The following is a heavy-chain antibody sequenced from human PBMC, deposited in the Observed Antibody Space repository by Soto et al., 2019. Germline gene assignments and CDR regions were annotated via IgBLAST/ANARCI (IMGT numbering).Heavy chain of an antibody. CDR3: ARAYYYGSGRGRSMDV. D-gene: IGHD3-10*01. Sequence: QVQLQESDPGLVKPSETLSLTCTVSGGSVSSGTYYWTWIRQPPGKGLEWIGYIYGTGSTNYNPSRERRVTISVDTSKNQFPLKLSSVTAADTAVYYCARAYYYGSGRGRSMDVWGQGTTVTV. CDR1: GGSVSSGTYY. V-gene: IGHV4-61*01. CDR2: IYGTGST. J-gene: IGHJ6*02.